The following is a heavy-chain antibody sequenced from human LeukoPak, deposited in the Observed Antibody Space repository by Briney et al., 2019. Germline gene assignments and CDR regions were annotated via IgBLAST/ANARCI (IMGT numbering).Heavy chain of an antibody. CDR1: SYSINSNYY. V-gene: IGHV4-38-2*02. CDR3: ARDPGNI. Sequence: PSETLSLICSVSSYSINSNYYWGWIRQSPGKGLEWIGSIYHSGSTYYNPSLKSRVTISVDTSKNQFSLKLSSVTAADTAVYYCARDPGNIWGQGALVTVSS. D-gene: IGHD2/OR15-2a*01. J-gene: IGHJ4*02. CDR2: IYHSGST.